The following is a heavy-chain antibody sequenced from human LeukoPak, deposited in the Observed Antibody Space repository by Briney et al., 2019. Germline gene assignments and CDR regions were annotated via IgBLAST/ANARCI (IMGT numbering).Heavy chain of an antibody. CDR1: GFTFSSYW. V-gene: IGHV3-74*01. D-gene: IGHD2-2*01. CDR3: AREGGHCHSTSCWKWFHP. J-gene: IGHJ5*02. Sequence: GGALRLSCAASGFTFSSYWMYWVRDAPGKGRVWVSRINGEVSSTNYAHSVKGRFTISRDNAKNTLYLQMKSLRVEETAVYYCAREGGHCHSTSCWKWFHPWGQGTLVTVSS. CDR2: INGEVSST.